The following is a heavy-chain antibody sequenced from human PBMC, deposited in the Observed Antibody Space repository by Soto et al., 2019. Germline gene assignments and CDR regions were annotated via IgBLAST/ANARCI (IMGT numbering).Heavy chain of an antibody. J-gene: IGHJ4*02. Sequence: SETLSLTCTVSGGSISSGDYYWSWIRQPPGKGLEWIGYIYYSGSTYYNPSLKSRVTISVDTSKNQFSLKLSSVTAADTAVYYCARGHDFWSGHYFDYWGQGTLVTVSS. D-gene: IGHD3-3*01. CDR2: IYYSGST. CDR3: ARGHDFWSGHYFDY. CDR1: GGSISSGDYY. V-gene: IGHV4-30-4*01.